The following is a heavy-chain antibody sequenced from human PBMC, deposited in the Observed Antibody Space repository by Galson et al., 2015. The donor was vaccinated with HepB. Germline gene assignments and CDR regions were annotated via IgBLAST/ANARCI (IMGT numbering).Heavy chain of an antibody. V-gene: IGHV3-23*01. D-gene: IGHD3-10*01. J-gene: IGHJ6*02. CDR1: GFTFSSYA. CDR2: ISGSGGST. Sequence: SLRLSCAASGFTFSSYAMSWVRQAPGKGLEWASAISGSGGSTYYADSVKGRFTISRDNSKNTLYLQMNSLRAEDTAVYYCARPMVRGDYYYYYGMDVWGQGTTVTVSS. CDR3: ARPMVRGDYYYYYGMDV.